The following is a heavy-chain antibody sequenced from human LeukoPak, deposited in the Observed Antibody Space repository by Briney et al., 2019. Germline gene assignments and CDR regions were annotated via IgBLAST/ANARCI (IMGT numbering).Heavy chain of an antibody. Sequence: AGSLRLSCAASGFTFNSYWMSWGRQAPAKGLEGVANIKKDGSEKYYLASVKGRFTISRDNAKNSLYLQMNSLRAEDTAVYFCARDGAARGSGSFGDWGQGTLVTVS. CDR3: ARDGAARGSGSFGD. V-gene: IGHV3-7*01. CDR1: GFTFNSYW. D-gene: IGHD3-10*01. CDR2: IKKDGSEK. J-gene: IGHJ4*02.